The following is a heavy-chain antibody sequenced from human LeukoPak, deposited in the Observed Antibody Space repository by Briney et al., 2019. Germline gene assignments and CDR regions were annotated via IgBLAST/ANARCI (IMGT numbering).Heavy chain of an antibody. CDR3: ARLKCLSSNVRPCRYYYYMDV. J-gene: IGHJ6*03. CDR1: GGSFSGYY. CDR2: INHSGST. V-gene: IGHV4-34*01. Sequence: SETLSLTCAVYGGSFSGYYWSWLRQPPGKGLEWIGEINHSGSTNYNPSLKSRVTISVDTSKNQFSLKLSSVTAADTAVYYCARLKCLSSNVRPCRYYYYMDVWGKGTTVTVSS. D-gene: IGHD2-2*01.